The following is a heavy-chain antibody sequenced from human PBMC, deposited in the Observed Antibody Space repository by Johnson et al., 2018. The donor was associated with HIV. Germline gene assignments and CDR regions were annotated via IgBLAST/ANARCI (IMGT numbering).Heavy chain of an antibody. CDR1: GFTFSSYA. D-gene: IGHD6-19*01. V-gene: IGHV3-30-3*01. CDR3: AREPGLVAAFDI. CDR2: ISYDGSNK. Sequence: VQLVESGGGVVQPGRSLRLSCAASGFTFSSYAMHWVRQAPGTGLAWVAVISYDGSNKYYADSVKGRFTISRDNSKNTLYLQMNSLRAEDTAVYYCAREPGLVAAFDIWGQGTMVTVSS. J-gene: IGHJ3*02.